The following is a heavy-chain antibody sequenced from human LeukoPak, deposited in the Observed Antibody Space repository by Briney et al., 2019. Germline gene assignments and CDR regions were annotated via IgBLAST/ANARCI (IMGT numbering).Heavy chain of an antibody. CDR1: GGPISNYY. CDR3: ARVVGTRYYYGMDV. J-gene: IGHJ6*02. Sequence: SETLSLTCSVSGGPISNYYWSWIRQPAGKGLEWVGRIYSSGSTNYNPSHKSRVTMSVDTSKNQFSLKLSSVTAADTAVYYCARVVGTRYYYGMDVWGQGTTATVSS. CDR2: IYSSGST. V-gene: IGHV4-4*07. D-gene: IGHD1-7*01.